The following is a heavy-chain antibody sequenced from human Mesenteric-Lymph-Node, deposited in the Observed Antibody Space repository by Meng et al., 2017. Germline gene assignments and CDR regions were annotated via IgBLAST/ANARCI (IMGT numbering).Heavy chain of an antibody. V-gene: IGHV1-8*01. CDR3: ATGVADFEY. CDR2: MNPNRGTT. CDR1: EYIFTSYD. J-gene: IGHJ4*02. Sequence: QVHLVQSGAEVKKPGASVKVSCKASEYIFTSYDINWVRQGTGQGLEWMGWMNPNRGTTGYAQKFQGRVTMTRNISKSTAYMDLSSLRSEDTAVYYCATGVADFEYWGQGTLVTVSS. D-gene: IGHD6-19*01.